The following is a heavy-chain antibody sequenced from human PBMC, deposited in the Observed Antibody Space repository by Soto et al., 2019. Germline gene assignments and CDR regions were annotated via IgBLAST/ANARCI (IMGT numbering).Heavy chain of an antibody. D-gene: IGHD6-13*01. J-gene: IGHJ2*01. CDR2: INSSSSYT. V-gene: IGHV3-11*05. CDR1: GFTFSDYY. CDR3: ARIIAAAGGRRYFDL. Sequence: QVQLVESGGGLVKPGGSLRLSCAASGFTFSDYYMSWIRQAPGKGLEWISYINSSSSYTNYADSVKGRFTISRDNAKNTLYLQMSSLRVADTAVYYCARIIAAAGGRRYFDLWGRGSLVTVSS.